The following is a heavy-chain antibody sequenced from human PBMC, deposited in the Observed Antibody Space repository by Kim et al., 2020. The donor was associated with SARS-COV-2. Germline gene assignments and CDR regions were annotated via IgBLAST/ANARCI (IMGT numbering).Heavy chain of an antibody. CDR1: GGSVSSGSYY. Sequence: SETLSLTCTVSGGSVSSGSYYWSWIRQPPAKDLEWIGYIYYSGSTTYNPSLKIRVTISVDTSKNQFSLKLSSVTAADTAVYYCASSGGYSSGWYGPFAFDIWAQGTMVTVSS. CDR3: ASSGGYSSGWYGPFAFDI. V-gene: IGHV4-61*01. D-gene: IGHD6-19*01. J-gene: IGHJ3*02. CDR2: IYYSGST.